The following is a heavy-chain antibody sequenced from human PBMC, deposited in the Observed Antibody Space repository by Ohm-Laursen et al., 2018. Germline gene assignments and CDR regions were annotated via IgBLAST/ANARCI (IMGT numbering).Heavy chain of an antibody. CDR2: ISWNSGSI. J-gene: IGHJ3*02. V-gene: IGHV3-9*01. CDR1: GFTFDDYA. Sequence: SLRLSCAASGFTFDDYAMHWVRQAPGRGLEWVSGISWNSGSIGYADSVKGRFTISRDNAKNSLYLQMNSLRAEDTAVYYCMTRDTAMLRDAFDIWGQGTMVTVSS. CDR3: MTRDTAMLRDAFDI. D-gene: IGHD5-18*01.